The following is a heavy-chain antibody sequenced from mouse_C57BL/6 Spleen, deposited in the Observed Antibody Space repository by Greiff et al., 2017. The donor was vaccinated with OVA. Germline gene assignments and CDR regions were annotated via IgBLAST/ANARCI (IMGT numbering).Heavy chain of an antibody. CDR3: AAQAFYAMDY. CDR2: IYPGDGDT. V-gene: IGHV1-82*01. Sequence: VQGVESGPELVKPGASVKISCKASGYAFSSSWMNWVKQRPGKGLEWIGRIYPGDGDTNYNGKFKGKATLTADKSSSTAYMQLSSLTSEDSAVYFCAAQAFYAMDYWGQGTSVTVSS. J-gene: IGHJ4*01. CDR1: GYAFSSSW. D-gene: IGHD3-2*02.